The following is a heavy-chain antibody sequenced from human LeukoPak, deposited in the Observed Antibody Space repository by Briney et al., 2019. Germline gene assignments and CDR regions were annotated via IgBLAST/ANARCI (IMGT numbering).Heavy chain of an antibody. D-gene: IGHD6-13*01. CDR3: ARGYSSSFDP. CDR1: GGSISSYY. Sequence: SETLSLTCTVSGGSISSYYWSWIRQPPGKGLEWIGYIYYSGSTNYNPSLKSRVTISVDTSKNQFSLKLSSVTAADTAVYYCARGYSSSFDPWGQGTLVTVSS. V-gene: IGHV4-59*01. J-gene: IGHJ5*02. CDR2: IYYSGST.